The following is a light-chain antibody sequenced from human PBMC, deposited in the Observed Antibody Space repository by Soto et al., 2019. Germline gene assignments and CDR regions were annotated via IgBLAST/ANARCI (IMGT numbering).Light chain of an antibody. Sequence: DIHMTQSPSTLSASVGDRVTITCRASQRLYSRLAWYQQKPGKAPKLLIYKASTLKSGVPSRFSGSGSGTEFTLTISSLQPDDFATYYCQHYNSYSEAFGQGTKVDI. CDR3: QHYNSYSEA. J-gene: IGKJ1*01. CDR1: QRLYSR. CDR2: KAS. V-gene: IGKV1-5*03.